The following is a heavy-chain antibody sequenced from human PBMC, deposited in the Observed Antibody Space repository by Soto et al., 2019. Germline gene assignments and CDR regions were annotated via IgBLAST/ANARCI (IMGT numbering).Heavy chain of an antibody. CDR2: IFYSGSF. CDR3: ARAPETPSILGVALPYFFDY. V-gene: IGHV4-31*03. D-gene: IGHD3-3*01. J-gene: IGHJ4*02. CDR1: GGSISSGTSY. Sequence: QVQLQESGPGLVKPSQTLSLTCTVSGGSISSGTSYWSWIRQRPGKGLEWIGYIFYSGSFYYTPSLRGRVMILADTSKNQFTLRLRSVTAADTAVYYCARAPETPSILGVALPYFFDYWGQGALVTVSS.